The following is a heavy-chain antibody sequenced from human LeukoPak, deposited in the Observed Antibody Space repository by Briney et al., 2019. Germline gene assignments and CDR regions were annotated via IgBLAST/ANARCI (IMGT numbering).Heavy chain of an antibody. Sequence: GGSLRLSCAASGFTFSTYYMNWVRQAPGKGLEWVSSISTSSSYIYYADAVKGRFTISRDNAKNSLYLQINSLRAEDTAVYYCARVGLDRRGYSGYGAFDYWGQGTLVTVSS. CDR3: ARVGLDRRGYSGYGAFDY. J-gene: IGHJ4*02. CDR1: GFTFSTYY. D-gene: IGHD5-12*01. V-gene: IGHV3-21*01. CDR2: ISTSSSYI.